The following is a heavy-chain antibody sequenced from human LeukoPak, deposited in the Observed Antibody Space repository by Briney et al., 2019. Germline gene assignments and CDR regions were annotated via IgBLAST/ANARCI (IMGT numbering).Heavy chain of an antibody. CDR1: GGSISSGGYS. V-gene: IGHV4-30-2*01. J-gene: IGHJ3*02. CDR2: IYHSGST. D-gene: IGHD4-17*01. CDR3: ASYGPPTLGRAFDI. Sequence: PSQTLSLTCAVSGGSISSGGYSWSWLRQPPGKGLEWIGYIYHSGSTYYNPSLKSRVTISVDRSKNQFSLKLSSVTAADTAVYYCASYGPPTLGRAFDIWGQGTMVTVSS.